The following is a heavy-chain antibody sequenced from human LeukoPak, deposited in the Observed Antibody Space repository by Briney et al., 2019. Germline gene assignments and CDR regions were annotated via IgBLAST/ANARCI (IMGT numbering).Heavy chain of an antibody. Sequence: PGGSMRLSWAAYGFTFSGSAMHWVRHASGKGLEWVGRIRSKANRYATAYAASVKGRFTISRDDSKNTAYLQMNSLKTEDTDVYYCTRHESGYCSSTSCLNWFDPWGQGTLVTVSS. J-gene: IGHJ5*02. CDR2: IRSKANRYAT. D-gene: IGHD2-2*01. V-gene: IGHV3-73*01. CDR3: TRHESGYCSSTSCLNWFDP. CDR1: GFTFSGSA.